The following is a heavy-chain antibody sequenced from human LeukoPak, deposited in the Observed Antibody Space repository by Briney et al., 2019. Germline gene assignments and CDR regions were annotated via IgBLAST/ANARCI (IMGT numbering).Heavy chain of an antibody. CDR3: TTGGVIVVVITPEDAFDI. CDR1: GFTFSNSC. Sequence: GGSLRLSCAASGFTFSNSCMSWVRQAPGKGLEWVGRIKSKTDGGTTDYAAPVKGRFTISRDNSKNTLYLQMNSLKTEDTAVYYCTTGGVIVVVITPEDAFDIWGQGTMVTVSS. D-gene: IGHD3-22*01. J-gene: IGHJ3*02. V-gene: IGHV3-15*01. CDR2: IKSKTDGGTT.